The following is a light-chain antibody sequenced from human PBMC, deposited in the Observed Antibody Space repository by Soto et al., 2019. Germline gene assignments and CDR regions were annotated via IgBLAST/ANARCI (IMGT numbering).Light chain of an antibody. CDR1: QAINTY. V-gene: IGKV1-39*01. J-gene: IGKJ5*01. CDR3: QQSYSTLLIT. CDR2: GTS. Sequence: DIQMTQSPSFLSASVGDRVTISCRASQAINTYLNWYQQKPGKAPKLLIYGTSDLQNGVPSRFSGRGSGTDFTLTISSLQPEDFATHYCQQSYSTLLITFGQGTRLEV.